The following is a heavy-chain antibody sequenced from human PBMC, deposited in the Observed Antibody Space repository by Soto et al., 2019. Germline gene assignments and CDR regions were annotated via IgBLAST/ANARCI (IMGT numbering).Heavy chain of an antibody. J-gene: IGHJ5*02. CDR1: GGTFSSYA. Sequence: QVQLVQSGAEVKKPGSSVKVSCKASGGTFSSYAISWVRQAPGQGLEWMGWIIPIFGTANYAQKFQGRVTITADECTSTAYMELSSLRSEDTAVYYCARGLLDCISISCPRPGWFDPWCQGTLVTVSS. CDR3: ARGLLDCISISCPRPGWFDP. CDR2: IIPIFGTA. V-gene: IGHV1-69*12. D-gene: IGHD2-2*01.